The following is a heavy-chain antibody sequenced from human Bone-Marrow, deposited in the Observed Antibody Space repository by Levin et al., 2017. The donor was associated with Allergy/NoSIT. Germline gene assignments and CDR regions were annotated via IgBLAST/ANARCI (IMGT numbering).Heavy chain of an antibody. D-gene: IGHD3-3*01. V-gene: IGHV3-30*18. CDR2: ISYDGSSK. CDR1: GLIFSNYG. Sequence: PGGSLRLSCAASGLIFSNYGMHWVRQAPGKGLEWLAVISYDGSSKYYSDSVKGRFTISRDDSKKTVYLQMKSLRPEDTAVYYCAKGTDLLDWYFDLWGRGTLVTVSS. CDR3: AKGTDLLDWYFDL. J-gene: IGHJ2*01.